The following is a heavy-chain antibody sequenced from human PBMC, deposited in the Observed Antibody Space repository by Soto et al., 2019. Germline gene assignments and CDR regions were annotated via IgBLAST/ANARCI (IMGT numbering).Heavy chain of an antibody. CDR3: TMYYYGSGSKNYFEY. D-gene: IGHD3-10*01. CDR2: IRSKTDGGTT. CDR1: GFTFSNAW. Sequence: EVQLVESGGGLVKPGGSLRLSCAASGFTFSNAWMNWVRQAPGKGLEWVGRIRSKTDGGTTEYAAPVKGRFTISRDDSXXTLYLQMNSLKTEDTAVYYCTMYYYGSGSKNYFEYWGQGTLVTVSS. J-gene: IGHJ4*02. V-gene: IGHV3-15*07.